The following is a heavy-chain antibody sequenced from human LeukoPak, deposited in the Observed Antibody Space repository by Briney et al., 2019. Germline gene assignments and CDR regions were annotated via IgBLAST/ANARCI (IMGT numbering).Heavy chain of an antibody. CDR2: IRYDGSNK. J-gene: IGHJ4*02. CDR3: AKDMGAYYYDSSGYYYMPFDY. Sequence: GGSLRLSCAASGFTFSRYGMHWVRQAPGKGLEWVAFIRYDGSNKFYADSVKGRFTISRDNSKNTLYLQMNSLRAEDTAVYYCAKDMGAYYYDSSGYYYMPFDYWGQGTLVTVSS. CDR1: GFTFSRYG. D-gene: IGHD3-22*01. V-gene: IGHV3-30*02.